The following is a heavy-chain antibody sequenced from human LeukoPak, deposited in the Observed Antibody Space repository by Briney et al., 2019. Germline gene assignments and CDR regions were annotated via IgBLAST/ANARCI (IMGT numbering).Heavy chain of an antibody. CDR2: IYYSGST. D-gene: IGHD6-19*01. V-gene: IGHV4-59*01. Sequence: SETLSLTCTASGGSISSYYWSWIRQPPGKGLEWIGYIYYSGSTNYNPSLKSRVTISVDTSKNQFSLKLSSVTAADTAVYYCARDIWGSSGWYRWFDPWGQGTLVTVSS. CDR3: ARDIWGSSGWYRWFDP. CDR1: GGSISSYY. J-gene: IGHJ5*02.